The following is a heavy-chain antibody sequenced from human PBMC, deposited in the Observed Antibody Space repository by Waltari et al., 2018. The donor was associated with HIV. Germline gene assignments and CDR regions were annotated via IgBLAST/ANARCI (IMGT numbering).Heavy chain of an antibody. CDR3: AGDSAGYSSAPFGY. D-gene: IGHD6-19*01. CDR1: GGTLSSYA. J-gene: IGHJ4*02. V-gene: IGHV1-69*01. Sequence: QVQLVQSGAEVKKPGSSVKVSCKASGGTLSSYAISWVRQAPGQGLEWMGGILPILSTANDAQKFQGRVTITADESTSTAYMELSSLRSEDTAVYYCAGDSAGYSSAPFGYWGQGTLVTVSS. CDR2: ILPILSTA.